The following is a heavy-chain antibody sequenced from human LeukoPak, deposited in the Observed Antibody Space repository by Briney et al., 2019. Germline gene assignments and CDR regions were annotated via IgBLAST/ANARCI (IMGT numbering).Heavy chain of an antibody. CDR2: IKQDGSEK. V-gene: IGHV3-7*01. Sequence: PGGSLRLSCAAPGFTFSSYWMSWVRQAPGKGLEWVANIKQDGSEKYYVDSVKGRFTISRDNAKNSLYLQMNSLRAEDTAVYYCARDCSSTSCYWTFDYWGQGTLVTVSS. CDR1: GFTFSSYW. CDR3: ARDCSSTSCYWTFDY. D-gene: IGHD2-2*01. J-gene: IGHJ4*02.